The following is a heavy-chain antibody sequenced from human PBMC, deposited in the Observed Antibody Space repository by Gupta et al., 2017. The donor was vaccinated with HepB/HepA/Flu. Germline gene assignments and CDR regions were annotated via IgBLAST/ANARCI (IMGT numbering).Heavy chain of an antibody. CDR3: VRVGRFGGPPNYFYGMDV. V-gene: IGHV3-74*01. J-gene: IGHJ6*02. Sequence: EVQLVESGGGLVLPGGSLRLSCAASGFTFTTYRMHWVRHTPGKGLVWVSRISSDGSSTTYADSVKGRFTISRDNAKNTLYLQMSSLRDEDAAVYYCVRVGRFGGPPNYFYGMDVWGQGTTVTVAS. CDR1: GFTFTTYR. CDR2: ISSDGSST. D-gene: IGHD3-10*01.